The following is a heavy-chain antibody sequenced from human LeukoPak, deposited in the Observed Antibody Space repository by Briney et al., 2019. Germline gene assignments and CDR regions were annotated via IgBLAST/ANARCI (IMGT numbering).Heavy chain of an antibody. J-gene: IGHJ5*02. CDR1: GGSINSYY. Sequence: SETLSLTCTVSGGSINSYYWSWIRQPPENGLEWIGYIYYSGSTNYSPSLKSRVTISVDTSKNQFSLKMSSVTAADTAVYYCARARDGHINNWFDPWGQGTLVTVSS. D-gene: IGHD5-24*01. CDR2: IYYSGST. V-gene: IGHV4-59*01. CDR3: ARARDGHINNWFDP.